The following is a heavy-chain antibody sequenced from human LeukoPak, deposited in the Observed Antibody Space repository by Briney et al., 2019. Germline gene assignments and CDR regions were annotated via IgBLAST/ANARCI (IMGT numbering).Heavy chain of an antibody. CDR1: GGSISSYY. CDR3: ARVFCLSSTSCQKFDY. CDR2: IYYSGST. D-gene: IGHD2-2*01. Sequence: SETLSLTCTVSGGSISSYYWSWIRQPPGKGLEWIGYIYYSGSTNYNPSLKSRVTISVDTSKNQFSLKLTSVTAADTAVYYCARVFCLSSTSCQKFDYWGQGTLVTVSS. V-gene: IGHV4-59*08. J-gene: IGHJ4*02.